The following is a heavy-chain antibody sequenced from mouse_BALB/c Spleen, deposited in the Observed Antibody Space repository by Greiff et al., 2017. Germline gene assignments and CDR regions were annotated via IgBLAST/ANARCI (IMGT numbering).Heavy chain of an antibody. J-gene: IGHJ2*01. CDR3: ARRKYGNYVDY. CDR1: GYSITSGYY. CDR2: ISYDGSN. D-gene: IGHD2-10*02. Sequence: EVQRVESGPGLVKPSQSLSLTCSVTGYSITSGYYWNWIRQFPGNKLEWMGYISYDGSNNYNPSLKNRISITRDTSKNQFFLKLNSVTTEDTATYYCARRKYGNYVDYWGQGTTLTVSS. V-gene: IGHV3-6*02.